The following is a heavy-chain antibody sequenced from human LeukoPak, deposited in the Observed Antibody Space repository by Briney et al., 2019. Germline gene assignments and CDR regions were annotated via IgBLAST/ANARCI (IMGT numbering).Heavy chain of an antibody. D-gene: IGHD3-3*01. V-gene: IGHV4-59*01. CDR3: ARGPVLRFLEWTFDY. Sequence: PSETLSLTCTVSGGSISTYYWSWIRQPPGKGLEWIGNINYSGYSNHNPSLKSRVTISVDTSKNQFSLKLSSVTAADTAVYYCARGPVLRFLEWTFDYWGQGTLVTVSS. CDR1: GGSISTYY. CDR2: INYSGYS. J-gene: IGHJ4*02.